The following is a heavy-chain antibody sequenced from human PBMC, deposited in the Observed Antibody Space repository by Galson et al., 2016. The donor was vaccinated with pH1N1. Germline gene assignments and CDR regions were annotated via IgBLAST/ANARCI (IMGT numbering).Heavy chain of an antibody. J-gene: IGHJ5*02. Sequence: QSGAEVKKPGESLKISCEVFGYKFTTYWIGWVRQMPGKGLEWMGIIYSDDSDTRYNPAFQGQVTISVDKSINTAYLQWNSLKASDTAIYYCARGLLSGFDPWGQGTLVIVSS. D-gene: IGHD2-21*01. V-gene: IGHV5-51*03. CDR3: ARGLLSGFDP. CDR2: IYSDDSDT. CDR1: GYKFTTYW.